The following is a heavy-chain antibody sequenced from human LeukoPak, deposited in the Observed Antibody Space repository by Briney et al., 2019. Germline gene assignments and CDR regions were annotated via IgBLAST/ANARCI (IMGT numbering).Heavy chain of an antibody. CDR2: INPNSGGT. Sequence: GASVKVSCTSAASAFTCSTFHWQWQAPGQGLEWMGWINPNSGGTNYAQKFQGRVTMTRDTSISTAYMELSRLRTDDTAVYYCASVGGEKVVTAIQADSYVDYWGQGTLVTVSS. J-gene: IGHJ4*02. CDR1: ASAFTCST. V-gene: IGHV1-2*02. D-gene: IGHD2-21*02. CDR3: ASVGGEKVVTAIQADSYVDY.